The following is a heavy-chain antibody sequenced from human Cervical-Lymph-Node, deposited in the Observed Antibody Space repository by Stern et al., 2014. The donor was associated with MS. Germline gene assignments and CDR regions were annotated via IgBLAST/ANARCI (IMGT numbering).Heavy chain of an antibody. D-gene: IGHD2-2*01. Sequence: VQLVESGGGVVQPGRSLRLSCAASGFTFSSYGMHWVRQAPGKGLEWVAVIWYDGSNKYYADSVKCRFTISRDNSKNTLYLQMNSLRAEDTAVYYCARVSQYRRYFDYWGQGTLVTVSS. CDR2: IWYDGSNK. CDR3: ARVSQYRRYFDY. J-gene: IGHJ4*02. CDR1: GFTFSSYG. V-gene: IGHV3-33*01.